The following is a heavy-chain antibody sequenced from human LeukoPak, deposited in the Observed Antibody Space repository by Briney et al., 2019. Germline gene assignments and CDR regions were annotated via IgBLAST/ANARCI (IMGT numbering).Heavy chain of an antibody. V-gene: IGHV3-11*04. CDR1: GFIFSDFY. J-gene: IGHJ4*02. Sequence: GVTLRLSCAASGFIFSDFYMSWIRQAPGKGLEGVSYISSSGDTIYYSDSVKGRFTTARDNARNSLYLQMNSLRAEDTAVYYCARVNTYYYDSSPSWGQGTLVTVSS. CDR2: ISSSGDTI. CDR3: ARVNTYYYDSSPS. D-gene: IGHD3-22*01.